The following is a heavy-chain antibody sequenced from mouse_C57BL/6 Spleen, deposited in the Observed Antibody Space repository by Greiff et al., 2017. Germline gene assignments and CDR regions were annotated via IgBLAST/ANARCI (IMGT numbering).Heavy chain of an antibody. CDR2: INPNNGGT. CDR3: ARFGGNYPSYYFDY. Sequence: EVQLQQSGPELVKPGASVKISCKASGYTFTDYYMNWVKQSHGKSLEWIGDINPNNGGTSYNQKFKGKATLTVDKSSSTAYMELRSLTSEDSAVYYWARFGGNYPSYYFDYGGQGTTLTVSS. V-gene: IGHV1-26*01. CDR1: GYTFTDYY. D-gene: IGHD2-1*01. J-gene: IGHJ2*01.